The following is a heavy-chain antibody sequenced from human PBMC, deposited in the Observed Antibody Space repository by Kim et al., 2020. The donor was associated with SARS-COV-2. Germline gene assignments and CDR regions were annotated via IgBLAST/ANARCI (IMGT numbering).Heavy chain of an antibody. CDR3: ARDSDIGVTAPGGY. D-gene: IGHD2-21*02. Sequence: GGSLRLSCAASGFTFSSYEMNWVRQAPGKGLEWVSYISSSGSTIYYADSVKGRFTISRDNAKNSLYLQMNSLRAEDTAVYYCARDSDIGVTAPGGYWGQGTLVTVSS. V-gene: IGHV3-48*03. J-gene: IGHJ4*02. CDR1: GFTFSSYE. CDR2: ISSSGSTI.